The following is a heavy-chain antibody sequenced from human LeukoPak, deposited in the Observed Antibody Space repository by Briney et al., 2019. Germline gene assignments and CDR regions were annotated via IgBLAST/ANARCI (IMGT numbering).Heavy chain of an antibody. CDR1: GGSISSYY. V-gene: IGHV4-59*08. D-gene: IGHD3-22*01. CDR2: IYYSGST. Sequence: SETLSLTCTVSGGSISSYYWSWIRQPPGKGLEWIGYIYYSGSTNYNPSLKSRVTISVDTSKNQLSLKLSSVTAADTAVYYCARLGDYYDSSGPTPFDYWGQGTLVTVSS. CDR3: ARLGDYYDSSGPTPFDY. J-gene: IGHJ4*02.